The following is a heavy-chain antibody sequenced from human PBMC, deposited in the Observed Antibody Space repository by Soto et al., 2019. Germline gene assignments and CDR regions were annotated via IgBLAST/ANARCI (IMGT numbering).Heavy chain of an antibody. D-gene: IGHD2-15*01. CDR1: GFTFSSYG. J-gene: IGHJ2*01. Sequence: QVQLVESGGGVVQPGRSLRLSCAASGFTFSSYGMHWVRQAPGKGLEWVAVISYDGSNKYYAASVKGRFTISRDNSKNTLYLKMNSLRAEDTAVYYCAKDPLCSGGSCYHWYFDLWGRGTLVTVSS. V-gene: IGHV3-30*18. CDR2: ISYDGSNK. CDR3: AKDPLCSGGSCYHWYFDL.